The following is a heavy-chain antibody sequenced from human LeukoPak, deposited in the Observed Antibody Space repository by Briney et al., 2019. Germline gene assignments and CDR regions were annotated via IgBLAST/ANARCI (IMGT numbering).Heavy chain of an antibody. CDR2: ISGSAYST. J-gene: IGHJ4*02. Sequence: GGSLRLSCAASGVIISSYAMTWVRQAPGKGLEWVSSISGSAYSTIYADSVKGRFIISRDNSQNTVSLQMSSLRAEDTALYYCAKGSGNGYGSGPFDYWGQGTLVTVSS. CDR1: GVIISSYA. D-gene: IGHD3-10*01. CDR3: AKGSGNGYGSGPFDY. V-gene: IGHV3-23*01.